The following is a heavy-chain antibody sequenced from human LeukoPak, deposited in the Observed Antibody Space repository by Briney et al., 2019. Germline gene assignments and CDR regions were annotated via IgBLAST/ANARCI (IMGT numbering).Heavy chain of an antibody. Sequence: ASVKVSCKVSGYTLTELSMHWVRQAPGKGLEWVGGFDPEDGETIYAQKFQGRVTMTEDTSTDTAYMELSSLRSEDTAVYYCATAKPGDIVVVPAAMPSDYWGQGTLVTVSS. CDR3: ATAKPGDIVVVPAAMPSDY. V-gene: IGHV1-24*01. CDR1: GYTLTELS. J-gene: IGHJ4*02. CDR2: FDPEDGET. D-gene: IGHD2-2*01.